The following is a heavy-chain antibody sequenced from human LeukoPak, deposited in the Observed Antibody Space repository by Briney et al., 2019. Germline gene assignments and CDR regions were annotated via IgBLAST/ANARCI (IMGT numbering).Heavy chain of an antibody. D-gene: IGHD3-22*01. CDR1: GFSLSTSGVA. Sequence: SGPTLLHPTPTLTLTFTFSGFSLSTSGVAVGWIRQPPGKALEWLALHYWNDDKRYSPSLKSRLTITKDTSKYRVVLTMTHMDPVDTATYYCAHSLYDSSGYYYFDYWGQGTLVTVSS. J-gene: IGHJ4*02. CDR3: AHSLYDSSGYYYFDY. V-gene: IGHV2-5*01. CDR2: HYWNDDK.